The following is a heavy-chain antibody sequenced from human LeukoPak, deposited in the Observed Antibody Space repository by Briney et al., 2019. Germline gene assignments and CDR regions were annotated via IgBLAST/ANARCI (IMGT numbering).Heavy chain of an antibody. V-gene: IGHV3-73*01. CDR1: GFSFSGSA. D-gene: IGHD6-19*01. CDR2: IRSKANSYAT. J-gene: IGHJ4*02. Sequence: GALRLSCAASGFSFSGSAMHWVRQASGKGLEWVGRIRSKANSYATAYAASVKGRFTISRDDSKNTAYLQMNSLKTEDTAVYYCTRTAVAGTDQGFDYWGQGTLVTVSS. CDR3: TRTAVAGTDQGFDY.